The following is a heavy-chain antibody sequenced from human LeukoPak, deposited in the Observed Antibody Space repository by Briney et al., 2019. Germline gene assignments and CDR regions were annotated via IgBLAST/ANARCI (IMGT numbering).Heavy chain of an antibody. J-gene: IGHJ4*02. CDR1: GGSFSGYY. Sequence: SETLSLTCAVYGGSFSGYYWSWIRQPPGKGLEWIGEINHSGSANYNPSLKSRVTISVDTSKNQFSLKLSSVTAADTAVYYCAREFSTGGPYGSGSQMVDYWGQGTLVTVSS. V-gene: IGHV4-34*01. CDR2: INHSGSA. CDR3: AREFSTGGPYGSGSQMVDY. D-gene: IGHD3-10*01.